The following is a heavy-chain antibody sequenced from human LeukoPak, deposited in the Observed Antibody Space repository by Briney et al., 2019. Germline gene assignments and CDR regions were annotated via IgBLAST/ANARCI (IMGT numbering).Heavy chain of an antibody. Sequence: GGSLRLSCAASGFKFISFGMHWVRQVPGKGLVWVAFIRYDGTNQYYADSVKGRFTISRDNSKNTLYLQMNSLRAEDTAVYYCAREVGPFHQLDYWGQGTLVTVSS. CDR3: AREVGPFHQLDY. CDR1: GFKFISFG. J-gene: IGHJ4*02. CDR2: IRYDGTNQ. V-gene: IGHV3-30*02. D-gene: IGHD5-24*01.